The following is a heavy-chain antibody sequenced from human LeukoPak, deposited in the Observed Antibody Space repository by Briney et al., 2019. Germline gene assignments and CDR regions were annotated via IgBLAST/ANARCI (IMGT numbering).Heavy chain of an antibody. J-gene: IGHJ6*02. CDR1: GYSFTSYW. CDR3: AXXXXXXXXXXNYYYGMDV. CDR2: IYPGDSDT. V-gene: IGHV5-51*01. Sequence: GESLKISCKGSGYSFTSYWIGWVRQMPGKGLEWMGIIYPGDSDTRYSPSFQGQVTISADKSISTAYLQWSSLKASDTAMYYCAXXXXXXXXXXNYYYGMDVWGQGTTVTV.